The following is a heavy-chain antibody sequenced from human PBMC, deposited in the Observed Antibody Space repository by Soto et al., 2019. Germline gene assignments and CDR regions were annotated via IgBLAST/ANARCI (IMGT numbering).Heavy chain of an antibody. V-gene: IGHV4-59*08. CDR1: RGSISGYF. CDR3: ARHSSTSRWAFDV. CDR2: IYYSGNT. D-gene: IGHD6-13*01. J-gene: IGHJ3*01. Sequence: QVQLQELGTGQMKPSETLSLNCTVSRGSISGYFWSWVRQPRGKGLEWIGYIYYSGNTKNNPSLMSRVTISVDTSKNQFSLKMSSVTAADTAVYYCARHSSTSRWAFDVWGQGTLVSVSS.